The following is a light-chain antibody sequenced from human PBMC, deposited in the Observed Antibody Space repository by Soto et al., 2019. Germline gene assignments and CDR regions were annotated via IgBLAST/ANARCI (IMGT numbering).Light chain of an antibody. Sequence: EIVMTQSPATLSVSPGERATLSCRASQSVSSNLAWYQQKPGQAPRLLIYGASSRPTGIPDRFSGSGSGTDFTLTISRLEPEDFAVYYRQQYGSSPVTFGQGTRLEIK. J-gene: IGKJ5*01. CDR1: QSVSSN. CDR3: QQYGSSPVT. V-gene: IGKV3-20*01. CDR2: GAS.